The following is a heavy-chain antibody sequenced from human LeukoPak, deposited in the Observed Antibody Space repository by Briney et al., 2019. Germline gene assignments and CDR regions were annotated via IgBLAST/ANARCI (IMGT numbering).Heavy chain of an antibody. CDR1: GYSISSAYY. V-gene: IGHV4-38-2*02. CDR2: IHHSGST. CDR3: ARDRVGATYAFDI. Sequence: SETLSLTCAVSGYSISSAYYWGWMRQPPGKGLEWIVSIHHSGSTYFNPSLKSRVTISVDTSKNQFSLKLTSVTAADTAVYYCARDRVGATYAFDIWGQGPMVTVSS. J-gene: IGHJ3*02. D-gene: IGHD1-26*01.